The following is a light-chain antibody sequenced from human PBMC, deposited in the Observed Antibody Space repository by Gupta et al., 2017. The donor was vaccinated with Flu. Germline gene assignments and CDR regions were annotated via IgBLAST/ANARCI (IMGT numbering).Light chain of an antibody. CDR3: MQARQTPRT. CDR2: LGS. J-gene: IGKJ3*01. Sequence: DIVMTQSPLSLPVTPGEPASISCRSSQSLLHSNGYNYLDWYLQKPGQSPQLLIYLGSNRASGVPDRCSGSGSGTDCTLKISRVEAEDVGVYYCMQARQTPRTFGPWTKVDIK. V-gene: IGKV2-28*01. CDR1: QSLLHSNGYNY.